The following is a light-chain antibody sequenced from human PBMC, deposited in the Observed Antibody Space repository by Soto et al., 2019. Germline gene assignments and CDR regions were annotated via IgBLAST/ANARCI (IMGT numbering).Light chain of an antibody. CDR2: EVS. Sequence: EVVMTQSPLSLPVTLGQPASISCRSSQSLLYSGGTTFLTWFHQRPGQSPRRLIYEVSNRDSGVPDRLSGSGSGTDFTLKISRVEAEDVGLYFCMQGTHWPLTFGGGTKVDIK. V-gene: IGKV2-30*01. CDR1: QSLLYSGGTTF. CDR3: MQGTHWPLT. J-gene: IGKJ4*01.